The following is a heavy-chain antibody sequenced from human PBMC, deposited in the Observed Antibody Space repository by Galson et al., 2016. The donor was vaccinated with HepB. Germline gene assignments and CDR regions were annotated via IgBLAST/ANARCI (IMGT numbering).Heavy chain of an antibody. V-gene: IGHV3-53*01. CDR1: GITVSDTS. CDR3: ARVGGYDRYYFDL. Sequence: SLRLSCAVSGITVSDTSMSWVRQAPGKGLEWVSVIYRDGRTYHGDSVKGRLSTSRDISKNTLYLQMNSLRADDTAVYYCARVGGYDRYYFDLGCQGALVTVSS. CDR2: IYRDGRT. D-gene: IGHD5-12*01. J-gene: IGHJ4*02.